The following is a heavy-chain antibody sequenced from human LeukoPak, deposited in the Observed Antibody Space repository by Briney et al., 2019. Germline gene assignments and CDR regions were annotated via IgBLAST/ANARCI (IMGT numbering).Heavy chain of an antibody. CDR3: ANSIDFDYGDYYFDN. CDR2: IYYSGST. Sequence: SETLSLTCTVSGGSISSSSYYWGWIRQPPGKGLEWIGSIYYSGSTNYNPSLKSRVTISVDTSKNQFSLKLSSVTAADTAVYYCANSIDFDYGDYYFDNWGQGTLVTVSS. D-gene: IGHD4-17*01. J-gene: IGHJ4*02. CDR1: GGSISSSSYY. V-gene: IGHV4-39*07.